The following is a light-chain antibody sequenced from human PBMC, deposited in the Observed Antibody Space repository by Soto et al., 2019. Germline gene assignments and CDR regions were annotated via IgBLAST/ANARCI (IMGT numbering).Light chain of an antibody. CDR2: EGS. CDR1: SSDVGSYNL. CDR3: CSSADSSRIYV. V-gene: IGLV2-23*01. Sequence: QSALTQPASVSGSPGQSITISCTGTSSDVGSYNLVSWYQQHPGKAPKLMIYEGSKRPSGISNRFSGSKSGNTASLTISGLQADDEAEYYCCSSADSSRIYVFGSGTKLTVL. J-gene: IGLJ1*01.